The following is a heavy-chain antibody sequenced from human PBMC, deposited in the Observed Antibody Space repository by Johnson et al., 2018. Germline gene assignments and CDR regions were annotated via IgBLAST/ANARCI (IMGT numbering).Heavy chain of an antibody. CDR3: AKEGVMEWEYYGPFQY. CDR2: INSDGSST. Sequence: EVQLVETGGGLVQPGGSLRLSCAASGFTFSSYWMHWVRQAPGKGLVWVSRINSDGSSTSYADSVKGRFTISRDNSKNTLYLQMNSLRAEETAVYYCAKEGVMEWEYYGPFQYWGPGTLVTVSS. J-gene: IGHJ1*01. D-gene: IGHD1-26*01. V-gene: IGHV3-74*01. CDR1: GFTFSSYW.